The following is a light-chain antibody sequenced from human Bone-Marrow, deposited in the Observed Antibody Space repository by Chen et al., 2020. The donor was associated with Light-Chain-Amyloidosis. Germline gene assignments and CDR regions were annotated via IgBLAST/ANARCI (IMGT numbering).Light chain of an antibody. V-gene: IGLV6-57*01. Sequence: FMLTQPHSVSEYPGKTVIISCTSSSGSIATNYVQWYQHRPGSSPTTVIYEDDQRPSGVPDRFSGAIDRSSNSASLTISGLKTEDEADYYCQSYQGSSQGVFGGGTKLTVL. CDR3: QSYQGSSQGV. CDR2: EDD. J-gene: IGLJ3*02. CDR1: SGSIATNY.